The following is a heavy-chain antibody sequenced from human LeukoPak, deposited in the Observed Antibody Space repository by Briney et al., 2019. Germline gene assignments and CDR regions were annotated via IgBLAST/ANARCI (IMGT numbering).Heavy chain of an antibody. D-gene: IGHD5-18*01. J-gene: IGHJ4*02. CDR1: TASINSYY. Sequence: SETLSLTYTVSTASINSYYWGWVRQPAGRGLEWIGRIYTTGMTQYDPSLQSRVTMSVDTSQKQFSLNLRSVTAADTAIYFCVRHGYTASHFFLDYWSQGVLVTVSS. CDR3: VRHGYTASHFFLDY. CDR2: IYTTGMT. V-gene: IGHV4-4*07.